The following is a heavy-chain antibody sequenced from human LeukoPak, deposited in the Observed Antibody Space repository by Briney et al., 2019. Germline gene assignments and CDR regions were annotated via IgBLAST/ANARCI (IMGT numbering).Heavy chain of an antibody. V-gene: IGHV3-23*01. Sequence: GGSLRLSCAASGFTFSSYGMSWVRQAPGKGLEWVSAISGRSGSTYYADSVKGRFTISRDNSKNTLNLQMNSLRAEDTAVYYCARERKYDSNFDYWGQGTLVTVSS. CDR3: ARERKYDSNFDY. CDR1: GFTFSSYG. D-gene: IGHD1-1*01. CDR2: ISGRSGST. J-gene: IGHJ4*02.